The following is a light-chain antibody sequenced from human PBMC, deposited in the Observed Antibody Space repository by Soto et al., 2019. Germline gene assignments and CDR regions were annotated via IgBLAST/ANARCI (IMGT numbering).Light chain of an antibody. CDR1: QNISSY. CDR2: DAS. CDR3: QQYYSTPPIT. V-gene: IGKV1-8*01. J-gene: IGKJ5*01. Sequence: AIRMTQSPSTFSVSPGDRVTLSCRASQNISSYLIWYQQKPGQAPRLLIYDASTRATDVPARFSGSGSGTDFTLTISSLQPEDFAAYYCQQYYSTPPITFGQGTRLEIK.